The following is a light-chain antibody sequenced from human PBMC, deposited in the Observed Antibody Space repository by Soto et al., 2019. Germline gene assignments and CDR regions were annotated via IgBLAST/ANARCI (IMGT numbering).Light chain of an antibody. V-gene: IGKV1-12*02. CDR1: PWISNW. Sequence: TPMTQSPSSVAALVGDRVTSTCRASPWISNWLAWYPQKPRKAPSLLIHAASSLQSGVPSRFSGTGYGTAFTLTISGLQPDAVATACGQAAYSLTFTFGNGTKVDIK. CDR3: QAAYSLTFT. J-gene: IGKJ3*01. CDR2: AAS.